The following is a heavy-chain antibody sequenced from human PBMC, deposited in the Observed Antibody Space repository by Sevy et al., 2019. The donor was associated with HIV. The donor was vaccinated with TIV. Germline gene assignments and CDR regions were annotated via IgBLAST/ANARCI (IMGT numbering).Heavy chain of an antibody. CDR3: ASTRGRWLQLDY. CDR2: IYYSGST. CDR1: GGSASSGSYY. J-gene: IGHJ4*02. V-gene: IGHV4-61*01. D-gene: IGHD3-16*01. Sequence: SETLSLTCTVSGGSASSGSYYWSWIRQPPGKGLEWIGYIYYSGSTNYNPSLKSRVTISVDTSKNQFSLKLSSVTAADTAVYYCASTRGRWLQLDYWGQGTLVTVSS.